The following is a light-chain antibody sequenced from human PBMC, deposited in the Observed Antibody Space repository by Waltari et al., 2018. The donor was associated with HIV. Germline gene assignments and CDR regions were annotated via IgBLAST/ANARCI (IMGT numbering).Light chain of an antibody. J-gene: IGLJ2*01. Sequence: QSALTQPPSASGSLGQSVTISCTGTSSDVGDYDYVSWYQQHPGKAPKLLIYGVNRRPSGVPDRFSGSKSGNTASLTVSGLQPEDEADYHCTSYVDTCNVIFGGGTKLTVL. CDR1: SSDVGDYDY. V-gene: IGLV2-8*01. CDR3: TSYVDTCNVI. CDR2: GVN.